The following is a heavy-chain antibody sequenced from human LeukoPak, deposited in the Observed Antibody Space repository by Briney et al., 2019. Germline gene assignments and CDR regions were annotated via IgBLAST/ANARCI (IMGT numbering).Heavy chain of an antibody. CDR3: AKDSRGTTTTIYYFDC. D-gene: IGHD4-17*01. J-gene: IGHJ4*02. CDR1: GFTFSSYG. CDR2: IWYDGSNK. Sequence: GGSLRLSCAASGFTFSSYGMHWVRQAPGKGLEWVAVIWYDGSNKYYADSVKGRFTISRDNSKNTLYLQMNSLRAEDTAVYYCAKDSRGTTTTIYYFDCWGQGTLVTVSS. V-gene: IGHV3-33*06.